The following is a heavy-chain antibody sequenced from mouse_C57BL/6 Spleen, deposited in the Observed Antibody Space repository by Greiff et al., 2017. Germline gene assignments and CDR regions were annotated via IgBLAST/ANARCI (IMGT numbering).Heavy chain of an antibody. CDR1: GYTFPGSW. CDR3: ARWGYGYDPFAY. J-gene: IGHJ3*01. CDR2: ILPGSGST. V-gene: IGHV1-9*01. D-gene: IGHD2-2*01. Sequence: QVQLQQSGAELMKPGASVKLSCKATGYTFPGSWIGWVKQRTGHGLEWIGEILPGSGSTHYNEKFKGKATFTADTSYNTAYMQLRSLTTEDSAIYYCARWGYGYDPFAYWGQETLVTVSA.